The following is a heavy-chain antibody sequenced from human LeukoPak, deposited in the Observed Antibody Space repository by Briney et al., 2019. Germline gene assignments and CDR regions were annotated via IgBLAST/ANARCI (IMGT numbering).Heavy chain of an antibody. V-gene: IGHV1-24*01. CDR2: FDPEDGET. CDR1: GYTLTELS. D-gene: IGHD3-22*01. Sequence: GASVKVSCKVSGYTLTELSMHWVRQAPGKGLEWMGGFDPEDGETIYAQKFQGRVTMTEDTSTDTAYMELSSLRSEDTAVYYCARDRASRYDSSGYYYWFDPWGQGTLVTVSS. J-gene: IGHJ5*02. CDR3: ARDRASRYDSSGYYYWFDP.